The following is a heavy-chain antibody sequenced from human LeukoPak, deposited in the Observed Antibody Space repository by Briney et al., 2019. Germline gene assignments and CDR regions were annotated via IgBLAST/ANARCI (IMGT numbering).Heavy chain of an antibody. Sequence: GGSLRLSCAASGFTFSSYWMTWVRQAPGKGLEWVANIKQDGSAKYYVDSVKGRFTISRDNAKNSLYLQMNSLRAEDTAVYYCASGIYYYYFDYWGQGTLVTVSS. J-gene: IGHJ4*02. V-gene: IGHV3-7*01. CDR1: GFTFSSYW. CDR2: IKQDGSAK. D-gene: IGHD3-10*01. CDR3: ASGIYYYYFDY.